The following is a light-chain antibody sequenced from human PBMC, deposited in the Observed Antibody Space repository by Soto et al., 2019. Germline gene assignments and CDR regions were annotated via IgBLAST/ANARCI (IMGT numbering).Light chain of an antibody. V-gene: IGKV3D-15*01. CDR2: SAS. Sequence: EVVRTQSPATLAVSPGERATLSCRASQSVAYNVAWYQQRPGQAPRLLIYSASTRATGIPTRFSGSGSGTEFTLTISRLEPEDFAVYYCQQYDNWPTFGQGTKVDIK. J-gene: IGKJ1*01. CDR1: QSVAYN. CDR3: QQYDNWPT.